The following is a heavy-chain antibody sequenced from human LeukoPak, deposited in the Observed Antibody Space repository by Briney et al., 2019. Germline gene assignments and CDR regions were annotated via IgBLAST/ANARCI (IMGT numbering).Heavy chain of an antibody. Sequence: SETLSLTCTVSGGSINNFYWSWIRQPPGKGLEWIGYIHYSGRTNYNPSFKSRVTISLDTSKSQFSLKLTSVTAADTAVYYCARLRNGSGSYYTWYFDYWGQGTLVTVSS. J-gene: IGHJ4*02. CDR3: ARLRNGSGSYYTWYFDY. V-gene: IGHV4-59*08. CDR1: GGSINNFY. D-gene: IGHD3-10*01. CDR2: IHYSGRT.